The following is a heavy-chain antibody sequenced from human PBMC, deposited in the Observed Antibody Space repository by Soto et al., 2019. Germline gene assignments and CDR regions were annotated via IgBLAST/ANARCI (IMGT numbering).Heavy chain of an antibody. CDR3: ARVLGDDLLTGYSDVDTALGVFDF. CDR1: GGSISSSSYY. Sequence: SETLSLTCTVSGGSISSSSYYWGWIRQPPGKGLEWAGTIYYSGSTYYNPSLESRVIISVDTSKNQFSLILSSVTAADTAVYYCARVLGDDLLTGYSDVDTALGVFDFWGRGTLVTVSS. D-gene: IGHD3-9*01. CDR2: IYYSGST. V-gene: IGHV4-39*01. J-gene: IGHJ4*02.